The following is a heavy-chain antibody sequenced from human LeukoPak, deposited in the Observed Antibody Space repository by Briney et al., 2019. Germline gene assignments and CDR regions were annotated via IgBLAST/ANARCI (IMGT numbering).Heavy chain of an antibody. V-gene: IGHV3-9*01. CDR2: ISWNSGSI. D-gene: IGHD3-16*01. J-gene: IGHJ6*02. Sequence: GGSLRLSCAASGFTFDDYAMHWVRQAPGKGLEWVSGISWNSGSIGYADSVKVRFTISRDNAKNSLYLQMNSLRAEDTALYYCAKDMGGPQPYYYYYGMDVWGQGTTVTVSS. CDR3: AKDMGGPQPYYYYYGMDV. CDR1: GFTFDDYA.